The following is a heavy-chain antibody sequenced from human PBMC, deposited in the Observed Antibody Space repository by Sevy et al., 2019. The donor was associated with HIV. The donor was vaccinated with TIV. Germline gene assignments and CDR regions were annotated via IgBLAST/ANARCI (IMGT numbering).Heavy chain of an antibody. Sequence: GALRLSCAASGFTFSSYGMHWVRQAPGKGLEWVAFIRYDGSNKYYADSVKGRFTISRDNSKNTLYLQMNSLRAEDTAVYYCAKVGTISLDYWGQGTLVTVSS. V-gene: IGHV3-30*02. CDR2: IRYDGSNK. D-gene: IGHD3-3*01. CDR1: GFTFSSYG. CDR3: AKVGTISLDY. J-gene: IGHJ4*02.